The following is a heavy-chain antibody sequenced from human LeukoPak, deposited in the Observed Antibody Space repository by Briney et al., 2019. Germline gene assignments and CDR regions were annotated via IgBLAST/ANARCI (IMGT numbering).Heavy chain of an antibody. CDR2: ISYDASNT. CDR3: TRAADSSGFDNKDV. D-gene: IGHD3-22*01. V-gene: IGHV3-30-3*01. CDR1: GFTFSSFA. J-gene: IGHJ6*02. Sequence: GGSLRLSCAASGFTFSSFAMHWVRQAPGKGLEWVTVISYDASNTYYADSVKGRFTISRDISKNTLYLQMNSLRVEDTAVYYCTRAADSSGFDNKDVWGQGTTVTVSS.